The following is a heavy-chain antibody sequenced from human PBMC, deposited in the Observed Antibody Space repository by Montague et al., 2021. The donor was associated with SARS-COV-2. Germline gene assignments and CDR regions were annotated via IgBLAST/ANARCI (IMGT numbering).Heavy chain of an antibody. D-gene: IGHD3-22*01. Sequence: SLRLSCAASGFTFSSYAMSWVRQAPGKGLEWVSVIYSGGSSTYYADSMKGRFTISRDNSMNTLYLQMNSLRAEDTAVYYCAKSRGIRYDSSGYYYPLDYWGQGTLVTVSS. CDR1: GFTFSSYA. CDR2: IYSGGSST. J-gene: IGHJ4*02. CDR3: AKSRGIRYDSSGYYYPLDY. V-gene: IGHV3-23*03.